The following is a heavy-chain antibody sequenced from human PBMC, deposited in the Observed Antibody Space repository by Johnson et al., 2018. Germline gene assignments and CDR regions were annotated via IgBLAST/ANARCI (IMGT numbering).Heavy chain of an antibody. D-gene: IGHD1-1*01. V-gene: IGHV3-23*01. CDR2: ISGSGGST. CDR3: AKDGNGGFLYPYYRDV. J-gene: IGHJ6*03. CDR1: GFTFSSYA. Sequence: EVQLLESGGGLVQPGGSLRLSCAASGFTFSSYAMSWVRQAPGKGLEWVSAISGSGGSTYYADSVQGRFTIARNNSKNTRDLQMNRLRAEDTAVYYCAKDGNGGFLYPYYRDVWGKGTTVTVSS.